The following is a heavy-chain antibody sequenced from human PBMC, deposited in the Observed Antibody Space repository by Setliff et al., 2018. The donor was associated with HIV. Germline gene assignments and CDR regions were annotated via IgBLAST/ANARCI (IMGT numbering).Heavy chain of an antibody. Sequence: SETLSLTCAGYGGSFSGYHWNWIRQFPGKGLEWIGEINHTGNTQYNPSLKSRVTMSEETSKNQFSLKLKSVTAADTAVYYCARHDCGGDCSINWFDPWGQGTLVTVSS. D-gene: IGHD2-21*02. CDR3: ARHDCGGDCSINWFDP. CDR2: INHTGNT. CDR1: GGSFSGYH. J-gene: IGHJ5*02. V-gene: IGHV4-34*01.